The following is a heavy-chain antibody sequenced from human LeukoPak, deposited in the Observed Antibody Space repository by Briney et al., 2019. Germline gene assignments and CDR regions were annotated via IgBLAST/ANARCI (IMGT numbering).Heavy chain of an antibody. Sequence: SETLSLTCTVSGGSISSYYWSWIRQPPGKGLEWIGYIYYSGSNNYNPSLKSRVTISVDTSKNQFSLMLSSVTAADTAVYYCAREATRGTNFDYWGQGTLVTVSS. D-gene: IGHD1-26*01. V-gene: IGHV4-59*01. J-gene: IGHJ4*02. CDR3: AREATRGTNFDY. CDR1: GGSISSYY. CDR2: IYYSGSN.